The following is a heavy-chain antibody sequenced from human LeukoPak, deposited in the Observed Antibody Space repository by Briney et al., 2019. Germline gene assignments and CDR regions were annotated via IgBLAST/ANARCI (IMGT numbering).Heavy chain of an antibody. CDR2: ISSSSSTI. CDR3: ARGQEIAAAGTIDY. Sequence: GGSLRLSCAASGFTFSSYSMNWVRQAPGKGLECVSYISSSSSTIYYADSVKGRFTISRDNAKNSLYLQMNSLRAEDTAVYYCARGQEIAAAGTIDYWGQGTLVTVSS. J-gene: IGHJ4*02. CDR1: GFTFSSYS. V-gene: IGHV3-48*01. D-gene: IGHD6-13*01.